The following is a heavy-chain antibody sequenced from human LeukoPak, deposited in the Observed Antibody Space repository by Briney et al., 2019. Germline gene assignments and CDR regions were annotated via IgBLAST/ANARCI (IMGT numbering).Heavy chain of an antibody. J-gene: IGHJ4*02. CDR2: LNSDGSST. Sequence: GGSLRLSCAASGFTFSSYWMNWVRQAPGKGLVWVSRLNSDGSSTSYADSVKGRFTISRDNAETTLHLQMNNLSAEDTAVYYCARGAIAARENGPFDYWGQGTLVTVSS. V-gene: IGHV3-74*01. D-gene: IGHD6-6*01. CDR1: GFTFSSYW. CDR3: ARGAIAARENGPFDY.